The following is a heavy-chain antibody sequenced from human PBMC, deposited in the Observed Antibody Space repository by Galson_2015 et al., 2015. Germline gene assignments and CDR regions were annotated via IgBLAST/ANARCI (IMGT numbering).Heavy chain of an antibody. CDR2: ISYDGSNK. CDR3: ARGPDYGDYDWFDP. D-gene: IGHD4-17*01. CDR1: GFTFSSYA. V-gene: IGHV3-30-3*01. J-gene: IGHJ5*02. Sequence: SLRLSCAASGFTFSSYAMHWVRQAPGKGLEWVAVISYDGSNKYYADSVKGRFTISRDNSKNTLYLQMNSLRAEDTAVYYCARGPDYGDYDWFDPWGQGTLVTVSS.